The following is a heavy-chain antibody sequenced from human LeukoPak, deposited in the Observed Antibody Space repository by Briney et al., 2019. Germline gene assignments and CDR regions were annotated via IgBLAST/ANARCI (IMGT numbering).Heavy chain of an antibody. D-gene: IGHD4-17*01. Sequence: GGSLRLSCAASGFTFSSYAMSWACQAPGKGLEWVSAISGSGGSTYYADSVKGRFTISRDNSKNTLYLQMNSLRAEDTAVYYCARAGRAYGDYRYFDYWGQGTLVTVSS. J-gene: IGHJ4*02. CDR2: ISGSGGST. CDR1: GFTFSSYA. CDR3: ARAGRAYGDYRYFDY. V-gene: IGHV3-23*01.